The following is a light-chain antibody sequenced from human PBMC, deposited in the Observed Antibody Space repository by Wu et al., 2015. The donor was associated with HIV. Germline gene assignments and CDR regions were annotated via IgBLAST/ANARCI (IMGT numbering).Light chain of an antibody. CDR3: QHYGSSTRT. J-gene: IGKJ1*01. CDR1: QSISSRS. V-gene: IGKV3-20*01. CDR2: GAS. Sequence: EIVLTQSPDTLSLSPGERATLSCRASQSISSRSLAWYQQKPGQAPRLLIHGASSRATGIPDRFSGSGSGTDFTLTISRLEPEDFAVYYCQHYGSSTRTFGQGT.